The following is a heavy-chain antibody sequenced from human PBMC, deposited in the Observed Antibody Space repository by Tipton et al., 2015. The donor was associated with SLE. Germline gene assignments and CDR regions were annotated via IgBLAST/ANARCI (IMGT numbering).Heavy chain of an antibody. Sequence: QSGAEVKKPGASVKVSCKASGYTFTSYAMHWVRQAPGQRLEWMGWINAGNGNTKYSQEFQGRVTITRDTSASTVYMELSSLRSEDTAVYYCARDRATVEYSSSSGDYWGQGTLVTVSS. V-gene: IGHV1-3*03. CDR1: GYTFTSYA. D-gene: IGHD6-6*01. J-gene: IGHJ4*02. CDR2: INAGNGNT. CDR3: ARDRATVEYSSSSGDY.